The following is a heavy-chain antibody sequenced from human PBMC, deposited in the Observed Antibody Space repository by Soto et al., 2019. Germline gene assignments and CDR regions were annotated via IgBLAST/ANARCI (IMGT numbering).Heavy chain of an antibody. Sequence: QVQLVESGGGVVEPGRSLRLSCAASGFTFSSYAMNWVRQAPGTGLEWVAVISNDGSNKYYPDSVKGRFTISRDNSKNTLYLQMDSLRDEDTGFYYCARGQRPSGSPTWFDPWGQGTLVTVSS. CDR2: ISNDGSNK. CDR3: ARGQRPSGSPTWFDP. CDR1: GFTFSSYA. V-gene: IGHV3-30-3*01. J-gene: IGHJ5*02. D-gene: IGHD3-22*01.